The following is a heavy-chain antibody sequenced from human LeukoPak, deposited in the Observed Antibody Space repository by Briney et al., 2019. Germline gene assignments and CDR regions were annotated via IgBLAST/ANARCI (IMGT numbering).Heavy chain of an antibody. Sequence: ASVKVSCKASGYNFTSYDINWVRQATGQGLEWIGWMNPNSGDTGYAQKFQGRVTITRNTSISTAYMELSRLRSDDTAVYYCARDISRGLWELRQGDYWGQGTLVTVSS. V-gene: IGHV1-8*03. CDR2: MNPNSGDT. CDR3: ARDISRGLWELRQGDY. J-gene: IGHJ4*02. CDR1: GYNFTSYD. D-gene: IGHD1-26*01.